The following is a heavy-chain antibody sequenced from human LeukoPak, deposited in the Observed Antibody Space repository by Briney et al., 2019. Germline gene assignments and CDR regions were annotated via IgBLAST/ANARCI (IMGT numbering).Heavy chain of an antibody. Sequence: ASVKVSCKVSGSTLTEFSIHWVRQAPGKGLEWMGGFVPEDDETIYAQSFQGRVTMTEDTSTDTAYMELSSLRSEDTAMYYCATIAPGDLFDSWGQGTLVTVFS. CDR2: FVPEDDET. CDR1: GSTLTEFS. CDR3: ATIAPGDLFDS. V-gene: IGHV1-24*01. D-gene: IGHD7-27*01. J-gene: IGHJ4*02.